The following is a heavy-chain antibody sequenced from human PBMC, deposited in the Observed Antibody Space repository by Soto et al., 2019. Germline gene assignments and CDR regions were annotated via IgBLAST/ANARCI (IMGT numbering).Heavy chain of an antibody. V-gene: IGHV3-11*06. Sequence: GGSLRLSCAASGFTFSDYYMNWIRQAPGRGLEWVSYISTSGSYTNYADSVKGRFTISRDNARNSLYLQMNTLRAEDTAVYYCAIARVVDSSLDHWGQGTLVTVSS. J-gene: IGHJ4*02. D-gene: IGHD2-15*01. CDR1: GFTFSDYY. CDR3: AIARVVDSSLDH. CDR2: ISTSGSYT.